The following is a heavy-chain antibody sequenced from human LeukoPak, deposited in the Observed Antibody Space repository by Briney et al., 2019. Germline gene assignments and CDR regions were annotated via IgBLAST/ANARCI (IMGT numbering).Heavy chain of an antibody. CDR2: ISGDGSTT. D-gene: IGHD3-10*01. CDR1: GFTISSYW. J-gene: IGHJ4*02. CDR3: ARGLWLEYYFDY. V-gene: IGHV3-74*01. Sequence: PGGSLRLSCAASGFTISSYWMHWVRQAPGKGLVWVSRISGDGSTTTYADSVKGRFTISRDNSKNTLYLQMNSLRAEDTAVYYCARGLWLEYYFDYWGQGTLVTVSS.